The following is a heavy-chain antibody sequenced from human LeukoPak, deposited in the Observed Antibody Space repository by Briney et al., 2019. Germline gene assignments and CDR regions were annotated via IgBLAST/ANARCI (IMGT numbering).Heavy chain of an antibody. V-gene: IGHV1-18*04. CDR1: GYIFANYG. CDR2: ISADNHNT. D-gene: IGHD5-12*01. Sequence: ASVKVSCKASGYIFANYGFSWVRQAPGQGLEWMGWISADNHNTKYAQKFQDRVTMTDDRSTSTVYMELRSLRPDDTAEYYCARDRRGYSAYDGEGFDYWGQGTLVTVSS. CDR3: ARDRRGYSAYDGEGFDY. J-gene: IGHJ4*02.